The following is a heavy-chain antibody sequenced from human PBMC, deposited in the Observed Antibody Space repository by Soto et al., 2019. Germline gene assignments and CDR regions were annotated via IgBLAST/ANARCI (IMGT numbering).Heavy chain of an antibody. J-gene: IGHJ4*01. Sequence: LALTCTVSGGSISSYYWTWIRQPPGKGLEWIGYIYYNGRTTYNPSLESRVTMSVDTSKNQFSLKLTSVTAADTAVYYCARDRVTTPRFYDYWGRGTLVTVSS. D-gene: IGHD2-21*02. CDR3: ARDRVTTPRFYDY. CDR1: GGSISSYY. V-gene: IGHV4-59*12. CDR2: IYYNGRT.